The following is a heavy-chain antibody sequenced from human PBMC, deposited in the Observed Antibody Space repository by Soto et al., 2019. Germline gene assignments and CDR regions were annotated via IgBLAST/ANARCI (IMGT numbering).Heavy chain of an antibody. Sequence: GGSLRLSCAASGFTFSSYSMNWVRQAPGKGLEWVSYISSSSSTIYYADSVKGRFTISRDNAKNSLYLQMNSLRDEDTAVYYCARDAPPLAYYYDPNRFDSWGQGTLVTVSS. CDR2: ISSSSSTI. D-gene: IGHD3-22*01. CDR3: ARDAPPLAYYYDPNRFDS. V-gene: IGHV3-48*02. J-gene: IGHJ5*01. CDR1: GFTFSSYS.